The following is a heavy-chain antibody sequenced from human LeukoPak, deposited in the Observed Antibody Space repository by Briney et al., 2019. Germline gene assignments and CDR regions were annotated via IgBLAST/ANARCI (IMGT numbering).Heavy chain of an antibody. J-gene: IGHJ6*02. CDR3: AKHQQVSTDSLMDV. V-gene: IGHV3-23*01. D-gene: IGHD1/OR15-1a*01. Sequence: GGSLRLSCAASGFTYNTYAMSWVRQAPGKGLEWVSSISGSGGSTYYTDSVKGRFTISRDNSKNTLYLQMNSLRGEDTAVYYCAKHQQVSTDSLMDVWGQGTTVTVSS. CDR1: GFTYNTYA. CDR2: ISGSGGST.